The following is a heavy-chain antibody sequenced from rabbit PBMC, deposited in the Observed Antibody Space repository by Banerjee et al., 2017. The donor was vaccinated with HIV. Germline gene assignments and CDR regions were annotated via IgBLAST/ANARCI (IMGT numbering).Heavy chain of an antibody. CDR2: IYTSSGSA. CDR3: ARELNL. V-gene: IGHV1S45*01. CDR1: GFSFSSNN. J-gene: IGHJ4*01. Sequence: QEQLEESGGDLVKPEGSLTLTCTASGFSFSSNNMCWVRQAPGKGLEWIACIYTSSGSAYYASWAKGRFTISKTSSTTVTLQLTSLTAADTATYFCARELNLWGQGTLVTVS.